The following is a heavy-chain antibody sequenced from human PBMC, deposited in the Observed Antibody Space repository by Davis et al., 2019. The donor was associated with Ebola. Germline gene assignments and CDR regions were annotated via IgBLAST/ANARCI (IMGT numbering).Heavy chain of an antibody. CDR1: GYTFTSYG. CDR2: ISAYNGNT. V-gene: IGHV1-18*01. Sequence: AASVKVSCKASGYTFTSYGISWVRQAPGQGLEWMGWISAYNGNTNYAQKLQGRVTMTTDTSTSTAYMELRSLRSDDTAVYYCARKAETSGYYNYYYYGMDVWGQGTTVTVSS. CDR3: ARKAETSGYYNYYYYGMDV. D-gene: IGHD3-22*01. J-gene: IGHJ6*02.